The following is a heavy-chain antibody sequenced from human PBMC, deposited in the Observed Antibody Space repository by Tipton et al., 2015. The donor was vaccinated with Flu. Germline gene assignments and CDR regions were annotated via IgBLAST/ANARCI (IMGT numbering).Heavy chain of an antibody. D-gene: IGHD6-13*01. V-gene: IGHV3-21*01. Sequence: GSLRLSCAASGFTFSSYSMNWVRKAPGKGLEWVSSISSSSSYIYYADSVKGRFTISRDNAKNSLYLQMNSLRAEDTAVYYCARDIEGSSWYLGYYYYYGMDVWGQGTTVTVSS. J-gene: IGHJ6*02. CDR3: ARDIEGSSWYLGYYYYYGMDV. CDR1: GFTFSSYS. CDR2: ISSSSSYI.